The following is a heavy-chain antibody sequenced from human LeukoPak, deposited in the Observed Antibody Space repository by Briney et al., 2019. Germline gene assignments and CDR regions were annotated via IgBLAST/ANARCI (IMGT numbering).Heavy chain of an antibody. J-gene: IGHJ4*02. Sequence: SETLSFTCSVSGGSISSYYWSWIRQSPGKGLEWIGYLYYSGSTNYNPSLKSRVTISVDTSKNQFSLKLSSVTAADTAVYYCARAAQVEQWLVFDYWGQGTLVTVSS. CDR2: LYYSGST. V-gene: IGHV4-59*01. CDR3: ARAAQVEQWLVFDY. D-gene: IGHD6-19*01. CDR1: GGSISSYY.